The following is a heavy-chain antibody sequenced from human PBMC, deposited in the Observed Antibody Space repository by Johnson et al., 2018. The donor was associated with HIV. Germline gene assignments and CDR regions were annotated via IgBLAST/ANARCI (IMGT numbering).Heavy chain of an antibody. CDR3: AKGSIAARWGAFDI. V-gene: IGHV3-9*01. CDR2: ISWTSGSI. Sequence: VQLVESGGGLVQPGRSLRLSCAASGFTFDDYAMHWVRQAPGKGLEWVSGISWTSGSIGYADSVKGRFTISRDNAKNYLYLQMNSLRAEDTALYYCAKGSIAARWGAFDIWGQGTMVTVSS. J-gene: IGHJ3*02. D-gene: IGHD6-6*01. CDR1: GFTFDDYA.